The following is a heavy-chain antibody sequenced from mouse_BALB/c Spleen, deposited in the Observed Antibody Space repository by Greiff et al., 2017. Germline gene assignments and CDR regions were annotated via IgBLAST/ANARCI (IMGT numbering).Heavy chain of an antibody. D-gene: IGHD1-1*01. V-gene: IGHV2-6-4*01. CDR1: GFSFSRYS. Sequence: VLLVESGPGLVAPSQSLSITCTVSGFSFSRYSVHWVRQPPGKGLEWLGMIWGGGSTDYNSALKSRLSISKDNSKSQVFLKMNSLQTDDTAMYYCASLDGYGSSYAMDYWGQGTSVTVSS. CDR2: IWGGGST. CDR3: ASLDGYGSSYAMDY. J-gene: IGHJ4*01.